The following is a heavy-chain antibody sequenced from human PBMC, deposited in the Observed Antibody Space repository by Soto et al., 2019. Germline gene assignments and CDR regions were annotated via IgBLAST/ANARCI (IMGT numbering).Heavy chain of an antibody. CDR2: IYFRGST. CDR1: GVSISSSDYA. Sequence: SETLSLTCNVSGVSISSSDYAWSWIRQSPRKGLEWIAYIYFRGSTHYSPSFRSRATISRDTSTNQLFLSLTSVTAADTAVYYCAREPVCTATDCYAFDAWGQGRLVTV. J-gene: IGHJ5*02. V-gene: IGHV4-30-4*01. CDR3: AREPVCTATDCYAFDA. D-gene: IGHD2-2*01.